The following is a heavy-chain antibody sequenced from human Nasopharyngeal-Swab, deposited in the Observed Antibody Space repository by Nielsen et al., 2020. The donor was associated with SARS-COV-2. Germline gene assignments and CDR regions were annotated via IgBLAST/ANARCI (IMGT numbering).Heavy chain of an antibody. CDR1: GGSISSNNYY. J-gene: IGHJ4*02. Sequence: SETLSLTCTGSGGSISSNNYYWGWIRQPPGKGLEWIGNISYSGRTYYNPSLKSRVTISVDPSKNQFSLKLSSVTAADTAVYYCATYSSGWYEGDFDYWGQGTLVTVSS. CDR2: ISYSGRT. CDR3: ATYSSGWYEGDFDY. D-gene: IGHD6-19*01. V-gene: IGHV4-39*01.